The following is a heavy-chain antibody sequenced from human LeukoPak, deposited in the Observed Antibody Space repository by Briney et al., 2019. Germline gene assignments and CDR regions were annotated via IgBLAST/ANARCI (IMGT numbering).Heavy chain of an antibody. D-gene: IGHD5-18*01. Sequence: GGSLRLSCAASGFTFSDYDMSWIRQAPGNGLEWVSYISSSGSTIYYTDSVKGRFTISRDNAKNSLYLQMNSLRAADTAVYYFARARGGYGRYYFDYWGQGTLVTVSS. CDR2: ISSSGSTI. V-gene: IGHV3-11*04. CDR1: GFTFSDYD. CDR3: ARARGGYGRYYFDY. J-gene: IGHJ4*02.